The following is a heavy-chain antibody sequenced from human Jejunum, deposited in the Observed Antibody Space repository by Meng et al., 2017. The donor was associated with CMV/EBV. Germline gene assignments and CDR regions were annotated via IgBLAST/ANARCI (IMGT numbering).Heavy chain of an antibody. CDR3: ARRYPNYYYGMDV. V-gene: IGHV4-61*07. CDR2: IYYSGST. CDR1: GCSVSIGSYY. Sequence: GCSVSIGSYYWSWIRQPPGKVLEWIGYIYYSGSTRYNPSLKSRVTMSVDTSKNQFSLKLSSVTAADTAVYYCARRYPNYYYGMDVWGQGTTVTVSS. D-gene: IGHD2-15*01. J-gene: IGHJ6*02.